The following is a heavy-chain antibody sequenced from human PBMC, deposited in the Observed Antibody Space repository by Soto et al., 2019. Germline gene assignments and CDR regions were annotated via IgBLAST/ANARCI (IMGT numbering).Heavy chain of an antibody. CDR1: GFTFSSYA. V-gene: IGHV3-23*01. CDR3: AKGVIAVVGVHFDY. D-gene: IGHD6-19*01. Sequence: EVQLLDSGGGLVQPGGSLRLSCVASGFTFSSYAMSWVRQAPGKGLEWVATISGTGGSTYYADSVKGRFTISRDSSKKTVYLQMNSLRAADTAVYFCAKGVIAVVGVHFDYWGPGTLVTVSS. CDR2: ISGTGGST. J-gene: IGHJ4*02.